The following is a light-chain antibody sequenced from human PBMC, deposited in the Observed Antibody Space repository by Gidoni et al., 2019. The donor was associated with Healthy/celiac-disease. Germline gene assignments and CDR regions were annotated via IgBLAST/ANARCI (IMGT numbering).Light chain of an antibody. CDR2: GAS. CDR3: QQYGSSPPAT. CDR1: QSVSSSY. V-gene: IGKV3-20*01. Sequence: EIVLTQSPGTLSLSPGERATLSCRASQSVSSSYLAWYQQKPGQAPRLLIYGASSRATGIPDRFSVSGSGTDFTLTISRLEPEDFAVYYCQQYGSSPPATFGQXTKVEIK. J-gene: IGKJ1*01.